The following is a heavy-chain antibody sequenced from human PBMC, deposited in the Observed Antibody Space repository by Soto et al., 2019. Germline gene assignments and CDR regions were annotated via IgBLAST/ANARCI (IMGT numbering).Heavy chain of an antibody. Sequence: QVQLVQSGAEVKKPGSSVKVSCEASGGTFSGHAISWVRQAPGQGPEWMGGLIPLFGTTQHAQNFQGRLTITADKSTSTAYMELTSLRFDDTAIYYCARGPNWGYRFASWGQGTLVTVSS. CDR1: GGTFSGHA. J-gene: IGHJ4*02. D-gene: IGHD7-27*01. V-gene: IGHV1-69*06. CDR3: ARGPNWGYRFAS. CDR2: LIPLFGTT.